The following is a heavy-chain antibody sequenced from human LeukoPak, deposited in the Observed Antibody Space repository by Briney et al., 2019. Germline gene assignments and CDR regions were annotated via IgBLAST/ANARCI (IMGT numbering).Heavy chain of an antibody. CDR3: ARDAGWEGGNPSSYYFDY. V-gene: IGHV3-21*01. D-gene: IGHD4-23*01. CDR2: ISSSSSYI. Sequence: GESLRLSCAASGFAVNSYYMSWVRQAPGKGVEWVSSISSSSSYIYYADSVKGRFTISRDNAKNSLYLQMNSLRAEDTAVYYCARDAGWEGGNPSSYYFDYWGQGTLVTVSS. CDR1: GFAVNSYY. J-gene: IGHJ4*02.